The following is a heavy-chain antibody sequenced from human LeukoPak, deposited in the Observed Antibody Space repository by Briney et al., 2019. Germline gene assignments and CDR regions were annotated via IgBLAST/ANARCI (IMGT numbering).Heavy chain of an antibody. Sequence: SPETLSLTCTVSGGSISSYYWSWIRQPPGKGLEWLGYIYYSGSTNYNPSLKSRVTISVDTSKNQFSLKLSSVTAADTAVYYCARHAGYSSGWYQELDYWGQGTLVTVSS. J-gene: IGHJ4*02. CDR3: ARHAGYSSGWYQELDY. CDR1: GGSISSYY. V-gene: IGHV4-59*01. CDR2: IYYSGST. D-gene: IGHD6-19*01.